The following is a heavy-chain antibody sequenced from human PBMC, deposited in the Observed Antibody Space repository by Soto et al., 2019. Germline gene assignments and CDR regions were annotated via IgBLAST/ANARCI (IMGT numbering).Heavy chain of an antibody. D-gene: IGHD2-8*01. V-gene: IGHV5-10-1*01. J-gene: IGHJ5*02. CDR1: GYTFTTFW. Sequence: PGESLKISCTGFGYTFTTFWISWVRQMPGKGLEWMGRIDPGDTYATYSPAFQGHVTISADKATSTAYLQWSSLKASDTAMYFFARIYCTTTSCVSWFDPWGRGTLVTVSS. CDR2: IDPGDTYA. CDR3: ARIYCTTTSCVSWFDP.